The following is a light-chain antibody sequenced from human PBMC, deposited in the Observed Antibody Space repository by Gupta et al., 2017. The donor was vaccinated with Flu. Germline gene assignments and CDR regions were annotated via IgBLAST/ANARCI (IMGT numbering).Light chain of an antibody. CDR2: ANT. Sequence: VTISCTGSSSDIGAGDDVHWFQQVPGRPPKLIISANTKRPSGVPDRFSGSKAGTSASLAITGLLTEEEAYYYCQYSDGSMKDVVFGGGTKLTVL. J-gene: IGLJ2*01. CDR1: SSDIGAGDD. CDR3: QYSDGSMKDVV. V-gene: IGLV1-40*01.